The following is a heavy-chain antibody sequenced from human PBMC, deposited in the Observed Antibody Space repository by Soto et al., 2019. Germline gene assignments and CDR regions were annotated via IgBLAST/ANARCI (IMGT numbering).Heavy chain of an antibody. D-gene: IGHD5-18*01. J-gene: IGHJ4*02. V-gene: IGHV3-30*18. CDR1: GFTFSTYG. CDR2: ISYDGSNK. Sequence: GGSLRLSCAASGFTFSTYGMHWVRQAPGKGLEWVAVISYDGSNKYYADSVKGRFTISRDNSKNTLYLQMNSLRAEDTAVYYCAKVDTAIVFGYYPFDYWGQGTLVTVSS. CDR3: AKVDTAIVFGYYPFDY.